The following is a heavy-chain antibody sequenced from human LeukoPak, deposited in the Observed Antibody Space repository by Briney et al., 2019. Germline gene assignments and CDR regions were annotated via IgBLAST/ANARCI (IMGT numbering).Heavy chain of an antibody. CDR2: ITGSGGST. D-gene: IGHD4/OR15-4a*01. CDR3: ARRAGAYSHPYDY. Sequence: GGSLRLSCAASGFTFSSYAMTWVRQAPGRGLEWVSAITGSGGSTYYADSVKGRFTISRDNSKNTLYLQMNSLRAEDTAVYYCARRAGAYSHPYDYWGQGTLVTVSS. J-gene: IGHJ4*02. CDR1: GFTFSSYA. V-gene: IGHV3-23*01.